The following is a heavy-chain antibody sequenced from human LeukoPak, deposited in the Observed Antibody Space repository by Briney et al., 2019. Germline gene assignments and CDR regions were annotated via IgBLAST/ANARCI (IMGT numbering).Heavy chain of an antibody. D-gene: IGHD6-19*01. CDR3: ARVSTVAGRVLVLGNAFDI. CDR1: GYTFTSYA. J-gene: IGHJ3*02. Sequence: AASVKVSCKASGYTFTSYAMNWVRQAPGQGLEWMGWINTNTGNPTYAQGFTGRFVFSLDTSVSTAYLQISSLKAEDTAVYYCARVSTVAGRVLVLGNAFDIWGQGTMVTVSS. V-gene: IGHV7-4-1*02. CDR2: INTNTGNP.